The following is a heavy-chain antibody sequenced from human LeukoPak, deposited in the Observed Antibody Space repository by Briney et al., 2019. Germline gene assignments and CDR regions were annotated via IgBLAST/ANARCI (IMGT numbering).Heavy chain of an antibody. Sequence: GASVKVSCKASGYTFTSYGISWVRQAPGQGLEWMGWISAYNGSTNYAQKLQGRVTMTTDTSTSTAYMELRSLRSDDTAVYYCAREAIFGVVREYYFDYWGQGTLVTVSS. CDR2: ISAYNGST. J-gene: IGHJ4*02. CDR1: GYTFTSYG. V-gene: IGHV1-18*01. D-gene: IGHD3-3*01. CDR3: AREAIFGVVREYYFDY.